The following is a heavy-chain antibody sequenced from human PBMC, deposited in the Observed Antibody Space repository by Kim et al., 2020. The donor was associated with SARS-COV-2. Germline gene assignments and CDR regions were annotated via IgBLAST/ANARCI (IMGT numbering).Heavy chain of an antibody. D-gene: IGHD3-10*01. V-gene: IGHV3-30*04. CDR2: ISYDGSNK. Sequence: GGSLRLSCAASGFTFSSYAMHWVRQAPGKGLEWVAVISYDGSNKYYADSVKGRFTISRDNSKNTLYLQMNSLRAEDTAVYYCARGRGELLSHSQDYWGQG. J-gene: IGHJ4*02. CDR3: ARGRGELLSHSQDY. CDR1: GFTFSSYA.